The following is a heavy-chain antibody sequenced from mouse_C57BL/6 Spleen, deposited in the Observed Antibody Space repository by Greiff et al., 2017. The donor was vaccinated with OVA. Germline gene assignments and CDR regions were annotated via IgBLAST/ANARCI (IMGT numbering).Heavy chain of an antibody. CDR2: IDPSDSYT. CDR3: ARAPVVARYDFDY. Sequence: QVQLQQPGAELVMPGASVKLSCKASGYTFTSYWMHWVKQRPGQGLEWIGEIDPSDSYTNYNQKFKGKSTLTVDKSSSTAYMQLSSLTSEDSAVYYGARAPVVARYDFDYWGQGTTLTVSS. CDR1: GYTFTSYW. J-gene: IGHJ2*01. D-gene: IGHD1-1*01. V-gene: IGHV1-69*01.